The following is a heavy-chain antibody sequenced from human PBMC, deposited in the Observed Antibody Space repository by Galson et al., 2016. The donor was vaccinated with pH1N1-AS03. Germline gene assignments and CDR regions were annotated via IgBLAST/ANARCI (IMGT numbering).Heavy chain of an antibody. Sequence: SLRLSCAASGFRFGDFAMNWVRQVPGKGLEWVAYASSSSSRIEYAESVKGRFTISRDNAKNSLYLQMNSLRADDTAVYYCARADWGSADYWGQGTLVSVSS. CDR1: GFRFGDFA. D-gene: IGHD7-27*01. CDR3: ARADWGSADY. V-gene: IGHV3-48*01. J-gene: IGHJ4*02. CDR2: ASSSSSRI.